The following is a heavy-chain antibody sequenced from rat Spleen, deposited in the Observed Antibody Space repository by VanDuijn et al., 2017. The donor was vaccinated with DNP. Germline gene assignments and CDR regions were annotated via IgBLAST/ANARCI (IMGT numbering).Heavy chain of an antibody. J-gene: IGHJ2*01. CDR2: ISPSGGST. CDR3: TRGGTYYFDY. CDR1: GFTFSNYG. V-gene: IGHV5-19*01. Sequence: EVQLVESGGGLVQPGRSLKLSCAASGFTFSNYGMHWIRQAPTKGLEWVASISPSGGSTYYGDSVKGRFTVSRDDSTSTLYLQMDSLRSEDTATYYCTRGGTYYFDYWGQGVLVTVSS. D-gene: IGHD4-3*01.